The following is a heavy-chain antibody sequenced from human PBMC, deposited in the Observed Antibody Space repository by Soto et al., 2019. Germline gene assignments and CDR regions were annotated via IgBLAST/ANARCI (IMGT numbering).Heavy chain of an antibody. CDR1: WVSVSSNSAA. Sequence: SQALSLTCAISWVSVSSNSAACNCIRQSPSRGLEWLGRTYYRSKWYNDYAVSVKSRITINPDTSKNQFSLQLNSVTPEDTAVYYCERDSVAGTSFFDYWGQGTLVTVSS. V-gene: IGHV6-1*01. CDR2: TYYRSKWYN. CDR3: ERDSVAGTSFFDY. J-gene: IGHJ4*02. D-gene: IGHD6-19*01.